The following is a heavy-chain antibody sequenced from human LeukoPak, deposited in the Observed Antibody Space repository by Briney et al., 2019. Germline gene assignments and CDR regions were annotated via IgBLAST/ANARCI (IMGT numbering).Heavy chain of an antibody. D-gene: IGHD3-10*01. CDR2: IRYDGGNK. Sequence: GGSLRISCAATGFTFSTYGMHWVRQTPGKGLEWVAFIRYDGGNKYYADSVKGRFTISRDNSKNTLYLEINSLTTEDTAVYYCAKPLMRDRWFGESWGQGTLVTVSS. CDR3: AKPLMRDRWFGES. J-gene: IGHJ5*02. V-gene: IGHV3-30*02. CDR1: GFTFSTYG.